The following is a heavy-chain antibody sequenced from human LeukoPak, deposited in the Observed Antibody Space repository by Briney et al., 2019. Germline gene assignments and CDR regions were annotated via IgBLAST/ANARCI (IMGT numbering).Heavy chain of an antibody. Sequence: PSQTLSLTCTVSGGSISSGDYYWSWIRQPPGKGLEWIGYIYYSGSTYYNPSLKSRVTISVDTSKNQFSLKLSSVTAADTAVYYCAIYYYGSGRIQDYWGQGTLVTVSS. V-gene: IGHV4-30-4*01. CDR2: IYYSGST. CDR3: AIYYYGSGRIQDY. CDR1: GGSISSGDYY. D-gene: IGHD3-10*01. J-gene: IGHJ4*02.